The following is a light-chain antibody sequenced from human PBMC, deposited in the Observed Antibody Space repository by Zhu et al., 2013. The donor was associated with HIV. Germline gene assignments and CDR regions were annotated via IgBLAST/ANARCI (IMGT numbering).Light chain of an antibody. CDR2: KDT. CDR3: QSADGDAAYVV. V-gene: IGLV3-25*03. CDR1: ALATQY. J-gene: IGLJ3*02. Sequence: SYELTQPPSVSVSPGQTARITCSGDALATQYTYWYQQKAGQAPLLVIHKDTERPSGIPERFSGSTSGTTVTLTISGVQAEDEADYYCQSADGDAAYVVFGGGTKVTVL.